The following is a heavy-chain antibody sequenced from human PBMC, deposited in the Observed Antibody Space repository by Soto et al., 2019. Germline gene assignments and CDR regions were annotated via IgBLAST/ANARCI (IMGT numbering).Heavy chain of an antibody. CDR2: ISSSSSYI. CDR3: ARSPWNYAVWVDY. Sequence: GGSLRLSCAASGFTFSSYSMNWVRQAPGKGLEWVSSISSSSSYIYYADSVKGRFTISRDNAKNSLYLQMNSLRAEDTAVYYCARSPWNYAVWVDYWGQGTLVTVSS. V-gene: IGHV3-21*01. D-gene: IGHD1-7*01. J-gene: IGHJ4*02. CDR1: GFTFSSYS.